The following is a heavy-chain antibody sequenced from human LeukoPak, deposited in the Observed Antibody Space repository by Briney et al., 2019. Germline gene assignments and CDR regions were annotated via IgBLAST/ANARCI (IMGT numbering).Heavy chain of an antibody. J-gene: IGHJ4*02. D-gene: IGHD3-16*01. CDR2: IYSGGSA. V-gene: IGHV3-66*01. CDR1: EFTVSSYY. CDR3: ARDLGRGYSNY. Sequence: PGGSLRLSCAASEFTVSSYYMSWVRQAPGKGLDWVSVIYSGGSAYYADSVKGRFTISRDNSKNTLYLQINSLRAEDTAVYYCARDLGRGYSNYWGQGTLVTVSS.